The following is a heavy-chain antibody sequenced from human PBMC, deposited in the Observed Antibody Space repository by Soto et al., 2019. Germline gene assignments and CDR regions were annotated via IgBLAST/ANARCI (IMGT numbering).Heavy chain of an antibody. CDR1: GFTGYY. Sequence: ASVKVSCKASGFTGYYIHWVRQAPGQGLEWMGWVNPSSGGTNYAQKFQGRVAMTRDTFISTAYMELIRLQSDDTAVYYCEREGTADSGSYGMDVWGQGTTVTVSS. CDR3: EREGTADSGSYGMDV. CDR2: VNPSSGGT. D-gene: IGHD4-17*01. J-gene: IGHJ6*02. V-gene: IGHV1-2*02.